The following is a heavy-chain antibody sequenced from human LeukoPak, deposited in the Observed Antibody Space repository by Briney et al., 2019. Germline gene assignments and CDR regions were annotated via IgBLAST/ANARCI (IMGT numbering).Heavy chain of an antibody. D-gene: IGHD3-10*01. J-gene: IGHJ4*02. CDR2: IYPGDSDT. Sequence: GESLKISCKGSGYSFTNYWIGWVRQMPGIGLEWMGIIYPGDSDTRYSPSFQGQVTISADKSISTAYLQWSSLKASDTAMYYCARRPPYGSGKNYFDYWGQGTLVTVSS. CDR1: GYSFTNYW. CDR3: ARRPPYGSGKNYFDY. V-gene: IGHV5-51*01.